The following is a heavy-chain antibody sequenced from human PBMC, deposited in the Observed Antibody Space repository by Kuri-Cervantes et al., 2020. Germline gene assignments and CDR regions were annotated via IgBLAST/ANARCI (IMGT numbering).Heavy chain of an antibody. CDR1: GFTFSSYA. CDR2: ISYDGSNK. CDR3: AREVFTMVRGVTE. D-gene: IGHD3-10*01. Sequence: GESLKISCAASGFTFSSYAMHWVRQAPGKGLEWVAVISYDGSNKYYADSVKGRFTISRDNSKNTLYLQMNSLRAEDTAVYYCAREVFTMVRGVTEWGQGTLVTVSS. J-gene: IGHJ4*02. V-gene: IGHV3-30*04.